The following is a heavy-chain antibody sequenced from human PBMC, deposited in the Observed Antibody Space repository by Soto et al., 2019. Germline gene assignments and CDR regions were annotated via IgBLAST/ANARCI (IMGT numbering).Heavy chain of an antibody. J-gene: IGHJ6*02. D-gene: IGHD6-13*01. CDR1: GGTFSSYA. CDR3: ARDLCLGCSSSWDYSYYGMDV. CDR2: IIPIFGTA. Sequence: ASVKVSCKASGGTFSSYAISWVRQAPGQGLEWMGGIIPIFGTANYAQKFQGRVTITADESTSTAYMELSSLRSDDTAVYYCARDLCLGCSSSWDYSYYGMDVWGQGTTVTVYS. V-gene: IGHV1-69*13.